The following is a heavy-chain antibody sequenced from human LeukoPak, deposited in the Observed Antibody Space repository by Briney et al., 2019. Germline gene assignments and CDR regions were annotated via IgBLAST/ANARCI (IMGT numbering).Heavy chain of an antibody. V-gene: IGHV4-34*01. Sequence: PSETLSLTCAVYGASFSGYYWSWFRQPPGKGLEWIGEINHSGSTNYNVSLESRVTMSVDTSKNQFTLKLNSVTAADTAVYYCAKLYSSSSRDAFDVWGPGTMVTVSS. CDR2: INHSGST. J-gene: IGHJ3*01. CDR3: AKLYSSSSRDAFDV. D-gene: IGHD6-6*01. CDR1: GASFSGYY.